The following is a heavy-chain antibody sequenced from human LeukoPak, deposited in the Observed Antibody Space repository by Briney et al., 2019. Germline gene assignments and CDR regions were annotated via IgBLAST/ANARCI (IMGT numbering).Heavy chain of an antibody. Sequence: PGGSLRLSCAASGFIFKDYWMIWVRQAPGKGLEWVANIKQDGSEKYYVGSVKGRFTISRDNAKNSLYLQMNTLRAEDTAMYYCAKDAQLRSRWFDPWGQGTLVTVSS. CDR3: AKDAQLRSRWFDP. V-gene: IGHV3-7*03. CDR2: IKQDGSEK. J-gene: IGHJ5*02. CDR1: GFIFKDYW. D-gene: IGHD2/OR15-2a*01.